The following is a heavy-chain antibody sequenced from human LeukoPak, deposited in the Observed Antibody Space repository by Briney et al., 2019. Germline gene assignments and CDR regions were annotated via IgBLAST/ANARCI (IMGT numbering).Heavy chain of an antibody. D-gene: IGHD2-15*01. CDR2: ISGSGGTT. CDR3: AKARRGVTVYSSLTFGY. J-gene: IGHJ4*02. Sequence: GGSLRLSCAASGFTFSSCAMSWVRQAPGKGLEWVSTISGSGGTTYYADSVKGRFTISRDNSENTLYLQMNRLRVEDTAVYYCAKARRGVTVYSSLTFGYWGQGTLVIVSS. CDR1: GFTFSSCA. V-gene: IGHV3-23*01.